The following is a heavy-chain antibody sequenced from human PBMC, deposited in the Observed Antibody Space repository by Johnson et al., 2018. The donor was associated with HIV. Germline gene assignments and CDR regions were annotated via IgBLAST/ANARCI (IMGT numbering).Heavy chain of an antibody. Sequence: QVQLVESGGGVVQPGRSLRLSCAASGFTFSSYAMHWVRQAPGKGLEWVAVISYDGSNKYYADSVKGRFTISRDNSKNTLYLQMNSLRAEDTAVYYCARALTTDAFDIWDQGTMVTVSS. D-gene: IGHD4-17*01. CDR1: GFTFSSYA. CDR2: ISYDGSNK. V-gene: IGHV3-30-3*01. J-gene: IGHJ3*02. CDR3: ARALTTDAFDI.